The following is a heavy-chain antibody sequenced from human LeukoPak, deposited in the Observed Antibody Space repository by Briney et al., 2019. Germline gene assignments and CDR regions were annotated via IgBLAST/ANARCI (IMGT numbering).Heavy chain of an antibody. CDR1: GYSLTNYW. V-gene: IGHV5-51*01. CDR2: IYPGDSDT. Sequence: GESLKISCKGSGYSLTNYWIGWVRQMPGKGLEWMGIIYPGDSDTRYSPSFQGQVTISADKSISTAYLQWSSLKASDTAMYYCARRSDFWSGYWFDYWGQGTLVAVSS. D-gene: IGHD3-3*01. J-gene: IGHJ4*02. CDR3: ARRSDFWSGYWFDY.